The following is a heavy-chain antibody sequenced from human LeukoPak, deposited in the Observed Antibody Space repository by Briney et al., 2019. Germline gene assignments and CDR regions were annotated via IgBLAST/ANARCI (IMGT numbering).Heavy chain of an antibody. CDR3: ARGARLGYSYGYVAHY. D-gene: IGHD5-18*01. CDR2: IIPIFGTA. Sequence: SVKVSCKASGGTFSSYAISWVRQAPGQGLEWMGGIIPIFGTANYAQKFQGRVTITADESTSTAYMELSSLRSEHTAVYYCARGARLGYSYGYVAHYWGQGTLVTVSS. V-gene: IGHV1-69*01. J-gene: IGHJ4*02. CDR1: GGTFSSYA.